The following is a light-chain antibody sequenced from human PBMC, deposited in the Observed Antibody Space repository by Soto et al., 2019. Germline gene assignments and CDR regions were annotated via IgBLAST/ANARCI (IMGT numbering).Light chain of an antibody. CDR2: YES. V-gene: IGKV1-33*01. Sequence: DIQLTQSPSSLSASVGGRVTITCQASQDISNYLNWHQQKPGKTPKVLIYYESNLETGVPARFSGSGSGTDFTFTISSLQPEDVATYYCPQYDRLPTVGPGTRLEIK. J-gene: IGKJ5*01. CDR3: PQYDRLPT. CDR1: QDISNY.